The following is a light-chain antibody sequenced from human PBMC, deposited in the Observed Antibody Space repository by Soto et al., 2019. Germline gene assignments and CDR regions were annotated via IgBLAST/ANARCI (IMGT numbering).Light chain of an antibody. J-gene: IGKJ4*01. CDR1: QGIGTY. CDR3: QRYNRDSPGLT. Sequence: IRLTQSPSSLSASLGDRVTITCRASQGIGTYLAWYQQKPGKAPELLIYAVSTLQSGVPSRFRGSGSGTDFTLTISSLQPEDFATYYCQRYNRDSPGLTFGGGTKVEIK. CDR2: AVS. V-gene: IGKV1-9*01.